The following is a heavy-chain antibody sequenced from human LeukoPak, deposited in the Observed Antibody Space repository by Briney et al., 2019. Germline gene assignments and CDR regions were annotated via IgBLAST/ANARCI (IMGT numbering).Heavy chain of an antibody. V-gene: IGHV1-69*13. CDR2: IIPIFGST. J-gene: IGHJ4*02. Sequence: SVKVSCKASGGTFSSYAVSWVRPAPGQGLEWMGGIIPIFGSTNYAQKFQGRVTITADDSTGTAYMELSSLTSEDTAVYYCARGGNCSITTCYAFWGQGTLVTVSS. CDR3: ARGGNCSITTCYAF. CDR1: GGTFSSYA. D-gene: IGHD2-2*01.